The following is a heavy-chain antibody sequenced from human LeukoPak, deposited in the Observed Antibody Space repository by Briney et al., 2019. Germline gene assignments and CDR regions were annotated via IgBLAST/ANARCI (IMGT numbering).Heavy chain of an antibody. CDR1: GGSFSGYY. CDR2: INHSGST. D-gene: IGHD5-12*01. CDR3: ARGVRATIPYYYGMDV. Sequence: SETLSLTCAVYGGSFSGYYWSWIRQPPGKGLEWIGEINHSGSTNYNPSLKSRGTISVDTSKNQFSLKLSSVTAANTAVYYCARGVRATIPYYYGMDVWGKGTTVTVSS. J-gene: IGHJ6*04. V-gene: IGHV4-34*01.